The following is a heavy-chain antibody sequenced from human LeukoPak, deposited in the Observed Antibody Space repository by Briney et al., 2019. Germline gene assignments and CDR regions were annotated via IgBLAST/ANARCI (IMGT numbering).Heavy chain of an antibody. Sequence: GGSLRLSCAASGFTFITYAMHWVRQAPGKGLEWVAVISYDERKKYYADSVKGRFTISRDNSKNTLYLQMNSLRAEDTAVYYCAREAYDYVWGSYRYKGFDYWGQGTLVTVSS. V-gene: IGHV3-30*04. CDR2: ISYDERKK. CDR1: GFTFITYA. J-gene: IGHJ4*02. CDR3: AREAYDYVWGSYRYKGFDY. D-gene: IGHD3-16*02.